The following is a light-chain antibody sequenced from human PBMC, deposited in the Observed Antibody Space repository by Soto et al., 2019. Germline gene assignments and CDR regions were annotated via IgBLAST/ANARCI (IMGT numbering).Light chain of an antibody. CDR2: GAS. CDR3: QQYGRT. J-gene: IGKJ1*01. Sequence: EIVLTQSPGTLSLSPGERATLSCRASQSVSSSYLAWYQQKPGQAPRLLIYGASSRATGIPDRISGSGSGTDFTPTLSRLEPEDYAVYYCQQYGRTFGQGTKVEIK. CDR1: QSVSSSY. V-gene: IGKV3-20*01.